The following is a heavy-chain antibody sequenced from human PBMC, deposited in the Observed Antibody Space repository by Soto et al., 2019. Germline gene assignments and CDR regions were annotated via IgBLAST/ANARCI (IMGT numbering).Heavy chain of an antibody. CDR1: GFTFSSYA. D-gene: IGHD5-18*01. Sequence: GGSLRLSCAASGFTFSSYAMSWVRQAPGKGLEWVSAISGSGGSTYYADSVKGRFTISRDNSKNTLYLQMNSLRAEDTAVYYCAKDPPNTAMAPYYFDYWGQRTLVTVSS. CDR3: AKDPPNTAMAPYYFDY. V-gene: IGHV3-23*01. J-gene: IGHJ4*02. CDR2: ISGSGGST.